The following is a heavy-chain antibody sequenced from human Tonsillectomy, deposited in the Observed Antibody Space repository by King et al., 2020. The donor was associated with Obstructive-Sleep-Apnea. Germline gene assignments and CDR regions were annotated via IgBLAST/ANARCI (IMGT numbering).Heavy chain of an antibody. Sequence: VQLVESGAEVKKPGESLKISCKGSGDSFTSYWIGWVRHMPGKGLEWMGIIYPGDSDTRYSPSFQGQVTISADKSISTAYLQWSSLKASDTAMYYCATATTVVTENFDYWGQGTLVTVSS. J-gene: IGHJ4*02. CDR2: IYPGDSDT. CDR3: ATATTVVTENFDY. CDR1: GDSFTSYW. D-gene: IGHD4-23*01. V-gene: IGHV5-51*01.